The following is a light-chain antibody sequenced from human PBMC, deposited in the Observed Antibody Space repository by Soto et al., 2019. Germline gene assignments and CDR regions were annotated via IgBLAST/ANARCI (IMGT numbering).Light chain of an antibody. V-gene: IGKV3D-11*02. Sequence: TPSLSQGEKDTLSCRASQSITNNLAWYQQKPGQAPRIIIYATSNRDTGIPARFSGSGAWTDCTRTISSQEHGDFEVPEFRQLYHWPVTLPRETRPKIK. J-gene: IGKJ5*01. CDR1: QSITNN. CDR3: RQLYHWPVT. CDR2: ATS.